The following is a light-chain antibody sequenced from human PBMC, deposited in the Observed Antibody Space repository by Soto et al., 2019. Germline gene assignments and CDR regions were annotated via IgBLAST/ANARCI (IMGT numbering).Light chain of an antibody. CDR1: QSVSTNF. V-gene: IGKV3-20*01. CDR3: QQYGRTPWT. CDR2: GAS. Sequence: EIVLTQSPGTLSLSPGEGATLSCRASQSVSTNFFAWYQQKPGQAPRLLIYGASTMATGIPDRFSGSGSGTDFTLTISRLEPEDFAVYYCQQYGRTPWTFGQGTKVEIK. J-gene: IGKJ1*01.